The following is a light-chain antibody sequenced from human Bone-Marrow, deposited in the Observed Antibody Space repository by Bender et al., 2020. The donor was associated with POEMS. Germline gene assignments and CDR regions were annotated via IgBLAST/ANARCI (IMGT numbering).Light chain of an antibody. V-gene: IGLV3-1*01. Sequence: SYEVTQPPSLSVSPGQTASITCSGDDVADKYVVWYQQKPGQSPVLVIYKDTKRPSGIPERFSGSNSGNTATLTISGTQALDEADYYCQAWDTYSVIFGGGTKLTVL. CDR1: DVADKY. J-gene: IGLJ2*01. CDR2: KDT. CDR3: QAWDTYSVI.